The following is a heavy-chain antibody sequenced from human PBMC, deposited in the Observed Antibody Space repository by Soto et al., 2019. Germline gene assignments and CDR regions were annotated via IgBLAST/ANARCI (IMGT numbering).Heavy chain of an antibody. Sequence: SDPLSLQWTLSGRSVANSSYYWGWILQSRGKGLEWIGSVYYRGRSYSKSSVKSRVTISVDTSKNRFSLSLNSVTASDTAVYFCVSQRTTVPTQAYFDYWGPGALVTVSS. J-gene: IGHJ4*02. D-gene: IGHD4-17*01. CDR1: GRSVANSSYY. CDR2: VYYRGRS. CDR3: VSQRTTVPTQAYFDY. V-gene: IGHV4-39*01.